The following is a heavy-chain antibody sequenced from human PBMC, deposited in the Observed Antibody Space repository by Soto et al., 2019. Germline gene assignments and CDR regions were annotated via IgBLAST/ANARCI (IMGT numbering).Heavy chain of an antibody. CDR1: GDSISSYY. D-gene: IGHD3-10*01. J-gene: IGHJ4*02. CDR2: IYYSGST. Sequence: SETLSLTCTFSGDSISSYYWSWIRQPPGKGLEWIGYIYYSGSTNYNPSLKSRVTISVDTSKNQFSLKLSSVTAADTAVYYCARAPRGNYGYPSYFDYWGQGTMVTVSS. V-gene: IGHV4-59*01. CDR3: ARAPRGNYGYPSYFDY.